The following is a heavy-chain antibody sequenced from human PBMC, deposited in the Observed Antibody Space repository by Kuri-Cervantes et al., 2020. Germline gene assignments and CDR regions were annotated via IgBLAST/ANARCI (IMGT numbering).Heavy chain of an antibody. D-gene: IGHD4-17*01. CDR2: ISYDGSNK. CDR3: ARLDDYGDYGDY. CDR1: GFTFSSYA. V-gene: IGHV3-30-3*01. J-gene: IGHJ4*02. Sequence: GESLKISCAASGFTFSSYAMHWVRQAPGKGLEWVAVISYDGSNKYYADSVKGRFTISRDNSKNTLYLQMNSLRAEDTAVYYCARLDDYGDYGDYWGQGTLVTVSS.